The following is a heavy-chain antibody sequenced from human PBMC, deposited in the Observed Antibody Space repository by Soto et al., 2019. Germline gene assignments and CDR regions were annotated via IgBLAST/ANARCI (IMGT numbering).Heavy chain of an antibody. Sequence: PGGSLRLSCAASGFTFSSYAMHWVRQAPGKGLEWVAVISYDGSNKYYADSVKGRFTISRDNSKNTLYLQMNSLRAEDTAVYYCAREDRGYSYGYYYYYYGMDVWGQGTTVTVSS. D-gene: IGHD5-18*01. CDR2: ISYDGSNK. V-gene: IGHV3-30-3*01. CDR1: GFTFSSYA. J-gene: IGHJ6*02. CDR3: AREDRGYSYGYYYYYYGMDV.